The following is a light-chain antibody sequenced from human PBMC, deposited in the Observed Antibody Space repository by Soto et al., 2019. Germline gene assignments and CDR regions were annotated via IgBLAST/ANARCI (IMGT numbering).Light chain of an antibody. Sequence: EIVLTQSPGTLSLSPGERATLSCRARQSVSGSYLAWYQHKPGQSPRLLIHGASSRATGIPDRFSGSGSGTDFTLTISRLEPEDFAMYYCQQYATRPWTFGQGTKVENK. CDR3: QQYATRPWT. J-gene: IGKJ1*01. CDR1: QSVSGSY. V-gene: IGKV3-20*01. CDR2: GAS.